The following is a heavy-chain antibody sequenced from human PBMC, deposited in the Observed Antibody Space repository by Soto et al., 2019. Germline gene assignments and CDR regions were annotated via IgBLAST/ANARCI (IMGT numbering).Heavy chain of an antibody. CDR2: ISTYNGDT. D-gene: IGHD5-12*01. J-gene: IGHJ6*02. V-gene: IGHV1-18*01. CDR3: AREGVAPYYYYGMDV. CDR1: GYTFTSYA. Sequence: ASVKVSCKASGYTFTSYAIHWVRQAPGQRLEWMGWISTYNGDTNYAQTFQGRVTMTTDTSTSTVHMEVRSLRSDDTAVYYCAREGVAPYYYYGMDVWGQGTPVTVSS.